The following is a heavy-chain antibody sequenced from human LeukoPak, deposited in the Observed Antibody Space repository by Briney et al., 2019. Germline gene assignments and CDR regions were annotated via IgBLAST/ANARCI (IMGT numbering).Heavy chain of an antibody. CDR3: ARPPRSDSSGPMGY. V-gene: IGHV3-21*01. D-gene: IGHD3-22*01. Sequence: GGSLRLSCAASGFTFSRYWMHWVRQAPGKGLEWVSSISSSSSYIYYADSVKGRFTISRDNAKNSLYLQMNSLRAEDTAVYYCARPPRSDSSGPMGYWGQGTLVTVSS. J-gene: IGHJ4*02. CDR2: ISSSSSYI. CDR1: GFTFSRYW.